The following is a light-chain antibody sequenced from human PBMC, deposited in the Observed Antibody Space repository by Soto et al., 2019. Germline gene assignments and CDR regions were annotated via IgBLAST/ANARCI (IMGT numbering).Light chain of an antibody. CDR2: AAS. V-gene: IGKV1-39*01. J-gene: IGKJ1*01. CDR1: QSISRN. Sequence: DIQMTQSPSSLSASVGDRVTITCRASQSISRNLNWYQQKPGKAPKLLIYAASTLQSGVPSRFSGSGSGTDFTLTISSPQPEDFATYYCQQSYSTPQTFGQGTKVEIK. CDR3: QQSYSTPQT.